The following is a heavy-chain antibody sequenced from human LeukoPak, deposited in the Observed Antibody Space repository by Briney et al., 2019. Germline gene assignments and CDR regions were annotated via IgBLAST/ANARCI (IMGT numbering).Heavy chain of an antibody. CDR1: GGSISSGSFY. V-gene: IGHV4-61*09. CDR3: ARATYYYDSSGYYLPYYFDY. Sequence: SQTLSLTCAVSGGSISSGSFYWSWIRQSAGKGLEWIGHIYISGSTDYNPSLKSRVTMSVDTSKNQFSLKLSSVTAADTAVYYCARATYYYDSSGYYLPYYFDYWGQGTLVTVSS. D-gene: IGHD3-22*01. J-gene: IGHJ4*02. CDR2: IYISGST.